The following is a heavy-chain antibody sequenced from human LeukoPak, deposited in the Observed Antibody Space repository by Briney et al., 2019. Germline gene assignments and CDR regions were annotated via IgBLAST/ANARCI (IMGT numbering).Heavy chain of an antibody. J-gene: IGHJ4*02. D-gene: IGHD3-22*01. V-gene: IGHV3-48*03. CDR3: ATWGYYDSSGYSPDFDY. CDR2: ISSSGSTI. CDR1: GFTFSSYE. Sequence: PGGSLRLSCAASGFTFSSYEMNWVRQAPGKGLEWVSYISSSGSTIYYADSVKGRFTISRDNAKNSLYLQMNSLRAEDTAVYYCATWGYYDSSGYSPDFDYWGQGTLVTVFS.